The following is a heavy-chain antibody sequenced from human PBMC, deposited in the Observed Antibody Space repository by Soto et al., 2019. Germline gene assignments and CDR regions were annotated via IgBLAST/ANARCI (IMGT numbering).Heavy chain of an antibody. CDR3: AKDVSAYSSGWNLDY. D-gene: IGHD6-19*01. CDR1: GFTFSSYA. V-gene: IGHV3-23*01. CDR2: ISGTGGST. J-gene: IGHJ4*02. Sequence: GGSLRLSCAASGFTFSSYAMSWVRQAPGKGLEWVSAISGTGGSTYFADSLKGRFTISRDNSKNTLYLQMNSLRAEDTAVYYCAKDVSAYSSGWNLDYWGQGTLVTVSS.